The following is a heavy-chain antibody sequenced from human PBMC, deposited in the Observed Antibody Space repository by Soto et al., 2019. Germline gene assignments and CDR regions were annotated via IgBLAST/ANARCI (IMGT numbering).Heavy chain of an antibody. CDR3: ARNGPITVTTSPYYYYGMDV. D-gene: IGHD4-4*01. Sequence: SETLSLTCAVYGGSFSGYYWSWIGQPPGKGLEWIGEINHSGSTNYNPSLKSRVTISVDTSKIQFSLKLSSVTAAETAVYYCARNGPITVTTSPYYYYGMDVWGQGTTVTV. CDR1: GGSFSGYY. CDR2: INHSGST. V-gene: IGHV4-34*01. J-gene: IGHJ6*02.